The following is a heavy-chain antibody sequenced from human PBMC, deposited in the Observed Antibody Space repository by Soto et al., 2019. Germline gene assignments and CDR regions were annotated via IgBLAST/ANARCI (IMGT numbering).Heavy chain of an antibody. CDR2: IYSGGST. V-gene: IGHV3-53*01. CDR1: GFTVSSNY. CDR3: ARRNCGGDCYAYFDY. Sequence: EVQLVESGGGLIQPGGSLRLSCAASGFTVSSNYMSWGRQAPGKGLEWVSVIYSGGSTYYADSVKGRFTISRDNSKNTLYLQMNSLRAEDTAVYYCARRNCGGDCYAYFDYWGQGTLVTLSS. D-gene: IGHD2-21*02. J-gene: IGHJ4*02.